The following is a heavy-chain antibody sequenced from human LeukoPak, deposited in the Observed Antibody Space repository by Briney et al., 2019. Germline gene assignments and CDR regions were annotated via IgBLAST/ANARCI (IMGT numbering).Heavy chain of an antibody. J-gene: IGHJ4*02. CDR1: GFTFSTYG. V-gene: IGHV3-48*01. CDR3: ARGREGYSYEFDY. Sequence: GGSLRLSCAASGFTFSTYGMNWVRQALGKGPEWVSYISSGSSIIYYADSVKGRFTVSRDNAKNSLYLQMNSLRAEDTAVYYCARGREGYSYEFDYWGQGTLVTVSS. D-gene: IGHD5-12*01. CDR2: ISSGSSII.